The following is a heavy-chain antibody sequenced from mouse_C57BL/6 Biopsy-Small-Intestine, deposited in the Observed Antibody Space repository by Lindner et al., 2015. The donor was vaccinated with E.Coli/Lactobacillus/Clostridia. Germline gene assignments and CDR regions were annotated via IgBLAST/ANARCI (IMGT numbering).Heavy chain of an antibody. Sequence: QLQESGPELVKPGASVKTSCKASGYSFTGYYMNWVKQSPEKSLEWIGEINPTTGGTTYNQKFKAKATLTVDKSSSTAYMQLKSLTSEDSAVYYCARSYYDNLDYWGQGTTLTVSS. CDR1: GYSFTGYY. V-gene: IGHV1-42*01. CDR3: ARSYYDNLDY. D-gene: IGHD2-10*01. CDR2: INPTTGGT. J-gene: IGHJ2*01.